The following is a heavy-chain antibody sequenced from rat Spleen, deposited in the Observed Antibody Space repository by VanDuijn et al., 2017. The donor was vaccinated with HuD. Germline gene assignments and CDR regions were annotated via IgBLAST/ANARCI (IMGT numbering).Heavy chain of an antibody. CDR1: GFTLSDYY. J-gene: IGHJ4*01. V-gene: IGHV5-7*01. D-gene: IGHD1-12*01. Sequence: EVQLVESDGGLVQPGRSLNLSCAASGFTLSDYYMAWVRQAPKKGLEWVAYIRYAGSSTYYRDSVTGRFTISRDNANSTLYLQMDSLRSEDTATYYCASQDLIIGGMDAWGQGASVTVSS. CDR3: ASQDLIIGGMDA. CDR2: IRYAGSST.